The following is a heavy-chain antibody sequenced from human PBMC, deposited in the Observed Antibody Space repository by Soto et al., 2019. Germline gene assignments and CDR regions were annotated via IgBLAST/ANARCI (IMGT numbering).Heavy chain of an antibody. D-gene: IGHD1-1*01. CDR2: ISYEGSNT. CDR1: GFTFGTYA. V-gene: IGHV3-30-3*01. Sequence: GGSLRLSCVASGFTFGTYAIHWVRQAPGKGLQWVALISYEGSNTYYADSVKGRFTISRDNSKNTLYLEMNTLRPEDTAVYYCARVTPGNNLYYFSGLDVWGQGT. CDR3: ARVTPGNNLYYFSGLDV. J-gene: IGHJ6*02.